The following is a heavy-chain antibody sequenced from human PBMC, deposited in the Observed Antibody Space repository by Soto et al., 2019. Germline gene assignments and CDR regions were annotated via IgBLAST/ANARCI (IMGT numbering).Heavy chain of an antibody. CDR2: IYPGDSDT. CDR1: GYSFTSYW. Sequence: GESLKISFKGSGYSFTSYWIGWVRQMPGKGLEWIGIIYPGDSDTRYSPSFEGQVTISADKSISTAYLQWSSLKDSETAMYYCARRDGNSLTVAGHPAGYWGQGTLVTVSS. CDR3: ARRDGNSLTVAGHPAGY. V-gene: IGHV5-51*01. D-gene: IGHD6-19*01. J-gene: IGHJ4*02.